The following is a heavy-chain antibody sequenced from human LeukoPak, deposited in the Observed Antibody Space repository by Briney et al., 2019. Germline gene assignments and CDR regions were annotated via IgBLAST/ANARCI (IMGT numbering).Heavy chain of an antibody. CDR3: ARVISFAILPGYAFDI. J-gene: IGHJ3*02. CDR2: INTNTGNP. CDR1: GYTFTSYA. Sequence: ASVKVSCKASGYTFTSYAMNWVRQAPGRGLEWMGWINTNTGNPTYAQGFTGRFVFSLDTSVSTAYLQISSLKAEDTAVYYCARVISFAILPGYAFDIWGQGTMVTVSS. V-gene: IGHV7-4-1*02. D-gene: IGHD3-9*01.